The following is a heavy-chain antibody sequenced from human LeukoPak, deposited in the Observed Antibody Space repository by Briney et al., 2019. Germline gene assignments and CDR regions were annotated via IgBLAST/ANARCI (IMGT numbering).Heavy chain of an antibody. CDR1: GGTFSSYA. J-gene: IGHJ4*02. V-gene: IGHV1-69*05. D-gene: IGHD6-13*01. Sequence: ASVKVSCKASGGTFSSYAISWVRQAPGQGLEWMGGIIPIFGTANYAQKFQGRVTITTDESTSTAYMELSSLRSEDTAVYYCAREWIAAAGMPFDYWGQGTLVTVSS. CDR3: AREWIAAAGMPFDY. CDR2: IIPIFGTA.